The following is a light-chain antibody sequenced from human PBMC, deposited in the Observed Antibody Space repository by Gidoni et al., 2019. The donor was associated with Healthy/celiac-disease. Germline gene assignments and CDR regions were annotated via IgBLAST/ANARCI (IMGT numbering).Light chain of an antibody. J-gene: IGLJ3*02. CDR1: SATIGAGYD. Sequence: QSVLTQPPSVSGAPGPRVTLSCTGSSATIGAGYDVHWYQQLPGTAPKLLIYGNSNRPSGVPDRFSGSKSGTSASLAITGLQAEDEADYYCQSYDSSLSGFWVFGGGTKLTVL. CDR3: QSYDSSLSGFWV. CDR2: GNS. V-gene: IGLV1-40*01.